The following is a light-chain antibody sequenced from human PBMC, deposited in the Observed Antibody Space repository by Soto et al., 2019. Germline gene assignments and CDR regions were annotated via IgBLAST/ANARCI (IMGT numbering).Light chain of an antibody. Sequence: QSALTQPASVSGSPGQSITISCTGTSSDVGAYNYVSWYQHHPGKAPKLMIYEVSNRPSGVSNRFFGSKAGNTASLTISGFQAEDEADYYCSSYSTSSTVGIFGGGTKVTVL. J-gene: IGLJ2*01. CDR1: SSDVGAYNY. V-gene: IGLV2-14*01. CDR2: EVS. CDR3: SSYSTSSTVGI.